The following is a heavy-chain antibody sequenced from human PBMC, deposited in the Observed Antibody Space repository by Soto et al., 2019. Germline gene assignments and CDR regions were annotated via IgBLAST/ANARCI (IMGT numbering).Heavy chain of an antibody. V-gene: IGHV1-46*01. CDR1: RYSVTAYY. Sequence: ASVKVSCKASRYSVTAYYMHCLRQAPAQAFEWMGIINPGDHSTRYSHNFQGRVAMTSDTSTSTVYLELSSLRSEDTALYYCARSYVQGRPIEYWGEGTLVTFCS. CDR2: INPGDHST. J-gene: IGHJ4*02. D-gene: IGHD3-10*02. CDR3: ARSYVQGRPIEY.